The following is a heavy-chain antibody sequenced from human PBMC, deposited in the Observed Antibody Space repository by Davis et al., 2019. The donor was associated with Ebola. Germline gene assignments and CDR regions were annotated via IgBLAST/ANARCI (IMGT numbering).Heavy chain of an antibody. CDR1: GYTFTSYG. CDR2: ISAYNGNT. D-gene: IGHD2-2*01. CDR3: ARRYCSSTSCLNNWFDP. V-gene: IGHV1-18*04. Sequence: AASVKVSCKASGYTFTSYGISWVRQAPGQGLEWMGWISAYNGNTNYAQKLQGRLTMSRDTSASTVYMELSSLRSEDTAVYYCARRYCSSTSCLNNWFDPWGQGTLVTVSS. J-gene: IGHJ5*02.